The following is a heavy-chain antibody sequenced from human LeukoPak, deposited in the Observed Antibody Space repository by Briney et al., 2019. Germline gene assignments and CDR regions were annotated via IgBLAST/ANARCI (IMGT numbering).Heavy chain of an antibody. D-gene: IGHD7-27*01. V-gene: IGHV4-59*01. CDR2: IYYSGST. CDR3: ATNTGTVYDY. Sequence: PSETLSLTCTVSGVSISSYYWSWIRQPPGKGLEWIGYIYYSGSTNYNPSLKSRVTISVDTSKNQFSLKLSSVTAADTAVYYCATNTGTVYDYWGQGDLVTVSS. J-gene: IGHJ4*02. CDR1: GVSISSYY.